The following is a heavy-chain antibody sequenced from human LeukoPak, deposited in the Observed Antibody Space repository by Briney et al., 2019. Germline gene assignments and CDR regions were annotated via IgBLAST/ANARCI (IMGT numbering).Heavy chain of an antibody. D-gene: IGHD3-10*01. CDR3: ARGSLGGILWFGELGNGDY. V-gene: IGHV1-8*01. CDR1: GYTSTSYD. J-gene: IGHJ4*02. CDR2: MNPNSGNT. Sequence: GASVKVSRKASGYTSTSYDINWVRQATGQGLEWMGWMNPNSGNTGYAQKFQGRVTMTRNTSISTAYMELSSLRSEDTAVYYCARGSLGGILWFGELGNGDYWGQGILVTVSS.